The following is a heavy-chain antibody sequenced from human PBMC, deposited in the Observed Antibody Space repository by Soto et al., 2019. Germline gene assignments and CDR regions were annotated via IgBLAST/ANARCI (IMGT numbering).Heavy chain of an antibody. CDR3: TNHLAGDRDN. J-gene: IGHJ4*02. D-gene: IGHD2-8*01. CDR1: GFTFSSYW. Sequence: EGSLRLSCSASGFTFSSYWMHWVRQAPGKGLVWVSRINSDGSSTSYADSVKGRFTISRDNAKNTLYLQMNSLRAEDTAVYFCTNHLAGDRDNWGQGTLVTVSS. CDR2: INSDGSST. V-gene: IGHV3-74*01.